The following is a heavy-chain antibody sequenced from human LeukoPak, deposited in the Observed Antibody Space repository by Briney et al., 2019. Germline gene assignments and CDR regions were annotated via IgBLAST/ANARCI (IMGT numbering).Heavy chain of an antibody. V-gene: IGHV3-21*01. CDR2: ISSSSSYI. CDR3: ASSPSEGLLYGGNEYDY. D-gene: IGHD3-3*01. J-gene: IGHJ4*02. Sequence: GGSLRLSCAASGFTFSSYSMNWVRQAPGRGLEWVSSISSSSSYIYYADSVKGRFTITRDNAKNSLYLQMNSLRAEDTAVHYCASSPSEGLLYGGNEYDYCGQGTLVTVSS. CDR1: GFTFSSYS.